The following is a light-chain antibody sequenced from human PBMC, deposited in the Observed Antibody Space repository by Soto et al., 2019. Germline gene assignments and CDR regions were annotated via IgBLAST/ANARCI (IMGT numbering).Light chain of an antibody. CDR1: QRMTSW. CDR3: QHYNSYSPT. CDR2: DAS. Sequence: GDRVTITCRASQRMTSWLAWYQQKPGKAPKVLIYDASSLESGVPSRFSGSESGTEFTLTISSLQPDDFATYYCQHYNSYSPTFGQGTKVDIK. J-gene: IGKJ1*01. V-gene: IGKV1-5*01.